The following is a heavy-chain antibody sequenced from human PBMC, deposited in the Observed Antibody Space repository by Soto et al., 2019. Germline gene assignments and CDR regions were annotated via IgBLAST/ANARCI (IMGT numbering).Heavy chain of an antibody. Sequence: HTRSLTDSVSGGSISRGYYYLFWICRPHGKVREWLGSTYYSGNTYYNPSLKSRLIISIDPSKNQFSLKVGSVTAADTAVYYCASSSLSGMDVWGQVTTVT. J-gene: IGHJ6*02. CDR1: GGSISRGYYY. CDR2: TYYSGNT. CDR3: ASSSLSGMDV. V-gene: IGHV4-30-4*01. D-gene: IGHD2-2*01.